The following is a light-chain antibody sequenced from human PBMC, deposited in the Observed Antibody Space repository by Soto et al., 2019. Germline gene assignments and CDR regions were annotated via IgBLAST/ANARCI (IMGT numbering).Light chain of an antibody. J-gene: IGLJ2*01. CDR1: TSDVGNYNY. Sequence: QLVLTQPASVSGSLGQSITISCTGATSDVGNYNYVSWYQQHPGKAPKLMIYEVSNRPSGISNRFSGSKSGNTASLTISGLQAEDEADYYCSSYTSRSVVFGGGTKLTVL. V-gene: IGLV2-14*01. CDR3: SSYTSRSVV. CDR2: EVS.